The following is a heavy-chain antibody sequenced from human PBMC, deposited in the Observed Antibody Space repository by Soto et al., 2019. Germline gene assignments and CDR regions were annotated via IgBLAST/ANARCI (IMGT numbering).Heavy chain of an antibody. CDR2: ISAYNGNT. J-gene: IGHJ5*02. CDR3: AREPHGCSSTSCYLP. Sequence: GASVKVSYKASGYTFTSYGISWVRQAPGQGLGWMGWISAYNGNTNYAQKLQGRVTMTTDTSTSTAYMELRSLRSDDTAVYYCAREPHGCSSTSCYLPWGQGTLVTVSS. D-gene: IGHD2-2*01. V-gene: IGHV1-18*01. CDR1: GYTFTSYG.